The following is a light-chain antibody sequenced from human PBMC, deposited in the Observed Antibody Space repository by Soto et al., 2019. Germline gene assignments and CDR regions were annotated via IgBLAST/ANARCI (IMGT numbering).Light chain of an antibody. Sequence: DIQMTQAPCSRSASVGDRAGITWRASQSISSYLNWYQQKQGKAPKLLMYAASSLQSGVPSRFSGSASGTDGTLTISSLQKEDGSTYYCQQRYSTTLTFGGGTKVDIK. V-gene: IGKV1-39*01. CDR2: AAS. J-gene: IGKJ4*01. CDR3: QQRYSTTLT. CDR1: QSISSY.